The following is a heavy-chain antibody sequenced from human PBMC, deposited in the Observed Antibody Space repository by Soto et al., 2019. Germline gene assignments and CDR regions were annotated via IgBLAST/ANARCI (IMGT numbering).Heavy chain of an antibody. J-gene: IGHJ6*02. Sequence: SETLSLTCTVSGGSISSSIYYGGWIRQPPGKGLEWIGSIFYSGSTYYNPSLKSRVTISVDTSKNQFSLKLSSVTAADTAVYYCARHNGPLYVGYYYDMDVWGQGTTVTVSS. CDR1: GGSISSSIYY. CDR2: IFYSGST. D-gene: IGHD3-16*01. V-gene: IGHV4-39*01. CDR3: ARHNGPLYVGYYYDMDV.